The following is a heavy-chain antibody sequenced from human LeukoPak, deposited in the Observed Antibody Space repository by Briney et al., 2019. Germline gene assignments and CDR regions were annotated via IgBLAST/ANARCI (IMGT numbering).Heavy chain of an antibody. Sequence: SETLSLTCTVSGVFISGSDWWSWARQPPGKGLEWIGEIFHSGNTNYSPSFKSRVIISVDKSKNQFSLKVTSVTAADTAMYYCARAVGVWAAFDIWGQGAMVTVSS. D-gene: IGHD1-26*01. CDR3: ARAVGVWAAFDI. V-gene: IGHV4-4*02. CDR2: IFHSGNT. CDR1: GVFISGSDW. J-gene: IGHJ3*02.